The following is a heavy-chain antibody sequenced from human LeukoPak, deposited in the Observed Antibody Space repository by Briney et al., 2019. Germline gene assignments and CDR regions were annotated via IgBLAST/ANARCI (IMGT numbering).Heavy chain of an antibody. CDR3: ARDDRNYYYYYMDV. CDR2: IYHSGST. J-gene: IGHJ6*03. V-gene: IGHV4-38-2*02. Sequence: SETLSLTCAVSGYSISSGYYWGWIRQPPGKGLEWIGSIYHSGSTYYNPSLKSRVTISVDTSKNQFSLKLSSVTAADTAVYYCARDDRNYYYYYMDVWGKGTTVTVSS. CDR1: GYSISSGYY.